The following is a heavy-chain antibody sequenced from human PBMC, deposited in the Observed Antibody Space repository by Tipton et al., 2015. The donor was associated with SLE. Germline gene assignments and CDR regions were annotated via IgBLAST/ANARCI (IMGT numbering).Heavy chain of an antibody. CDR3: ASDYSGTRGFDI. Sequence: QSGAEVKKPGSSVKVSCKASGGTFSSYAISRVRQAPGQGLEWMGGIIPIFGTANYAQKFQGRVTITADKSTSTAYMELSSLRSEDTAVYYCASDYSGTRGFDIWGQGTMVTVSS. J-gene: IGHJ3*02. CDR2: IIPIFGTA. D-gene: IGHD1-26*01. V-gene: IGHV1-69*06. CDR1: GGTFSSYA.